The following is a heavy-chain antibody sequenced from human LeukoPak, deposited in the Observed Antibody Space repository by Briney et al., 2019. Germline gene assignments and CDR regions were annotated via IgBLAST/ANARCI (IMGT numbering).Heavy chain of an antibody. D-gene: IGHD6-19*01. Sequence: GSLRLSCAASGFTFSNYWMDWVRQSPGKGLGWVSRVKSDGTITSYADSVKGRFTISRDNAKNTLYLQMNSLRVEDTAVYYCVRVMPVAGSDSWGQGTLATVSS. V-gene: IGHV3-74*01. CDR2: VKSDGTIT. CDR1: GFTFSNYW. CDR3: VRVMPVAGSDS. J-gene: IGHJ4*02.